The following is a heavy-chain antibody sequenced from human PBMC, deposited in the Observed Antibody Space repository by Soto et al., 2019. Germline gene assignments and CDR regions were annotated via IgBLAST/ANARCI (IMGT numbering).Heavy chain of an antibody. J-gene: IGHJ4*02. V-gene: IGHV1-69*02. Sequence: QVQLVQSGAEVKKPGSSVKVSCKASGDTFSFYTINWVRQAPGLGLEWIGRVNPILSMSNFAQKFHGRVTMTTDKSTSTGDMELRSLRSEDTAFYYCETGYGSGYRAFDYWGQGALVTVSS. D-gene: IGHD3-10*01. CDR1: GDTFSFYT. CDR2: VNPILSMS. CDR3: ETGYGSGYRAFDY.